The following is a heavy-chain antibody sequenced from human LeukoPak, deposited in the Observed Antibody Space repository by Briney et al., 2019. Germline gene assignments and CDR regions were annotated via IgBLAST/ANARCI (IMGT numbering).Heavy chain of an antibody. D-gene: IGHD6-13*01. CDR2: INPNSGGT. CDR3: ARVSSWYVSLNWLDP. Sequence: ASVKVSCKASGYTFTGYDMHWVRQAPGQGLEWMGWINPNSGGTNYAQKFQGRVTMTRDTSISTAYMELSRLRSDDTAVYYCARVSSWYVSLNWLDPWGQGTLVTVSS. J-gene: IGHJ5*02. CDR1: GYTFTGYD. V-gene: IGHV1-2*02.